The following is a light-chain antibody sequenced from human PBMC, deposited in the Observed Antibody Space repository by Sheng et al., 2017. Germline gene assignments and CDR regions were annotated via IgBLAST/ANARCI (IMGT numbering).Light chain of an antibody. CDR3: QQYGSFPIT. Sequence: ETELTQSPGTLSVSPGERATLSCRASQSVSSKLAWFQQKPGQPPRLLIYAASSGATGIPGRFSGSGSGTDFTLTISKLEPQDFGVYYCQQYGSFPITFGQGTRLDIK. J-gene: IGKJ5*01. V-gene: IGKV3-20*01. CDR2: AAS. CDR1: QSVSSK.